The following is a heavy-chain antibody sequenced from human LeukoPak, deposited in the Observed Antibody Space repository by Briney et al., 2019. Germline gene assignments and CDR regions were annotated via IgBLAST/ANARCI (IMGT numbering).Heavy chain of an antibody. CDR1: GFTFSSYA. J-gene: IGHJ4*02. V-gene: IGHV3-30-3*01. D-gene: IGHD5-18*01. Sequence: GGSLRLSCAASGFTFSSYATHWVRQAPGKGLEWVAVISYDGSNKYYADSVKGRFTISRDNSKNTLYLQMNSLRAEDTAVYYCARDLTAVDTAIPDYWGQGTLVTVSS. CDR3: ARDLTAVDTAIPDY. CDR2: ISYDGSNK.